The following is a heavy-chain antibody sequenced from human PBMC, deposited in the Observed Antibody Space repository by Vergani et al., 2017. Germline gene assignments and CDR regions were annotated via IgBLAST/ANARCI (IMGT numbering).Heavy chain of an antibody. CDR3: AREGVLYYYDSSGLYYFDY. D-gene: IGHD3-22*01. Sequence: QVQLQQWGAGLLKPSETLSLTCAVYGGSFSGYYWSWIRQPPGKGLEWIGEINHSGSTNYNPSLKSRVTISVDTSKTQFSLKLSSVTAADTAVYYCAREGVLYYYDSSGLYYFDYWGQGTLVTVSS. J-gene: IGHJ4*02. V-gene: IGHV4-34*01. CDR2: INHSGST. CDR1: GGSFSGYY.